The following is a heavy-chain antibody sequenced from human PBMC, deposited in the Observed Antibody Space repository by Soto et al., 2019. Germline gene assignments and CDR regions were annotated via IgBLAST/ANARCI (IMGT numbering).Heavy chain of an antibody. J-gene: IGHJ4*02. D-gene: IGHD5-12*01. Sequence: QLQLQESGSGLVKPSQTLSITCAVSGGSISSGGYSWSWIRQPPGKGQEWIGYIYHSGSTYYNPSLKSRVPISVDRSKNQFSLKLSSVTAADTAVYYCAAEGGLPRYYWGQGTLVTVSS. CDR2: IYHSGST. CDR3: AAEGGLPRYY. CDR1: GGSISSGGYS. V-gene: IGHV4-30-2*01.